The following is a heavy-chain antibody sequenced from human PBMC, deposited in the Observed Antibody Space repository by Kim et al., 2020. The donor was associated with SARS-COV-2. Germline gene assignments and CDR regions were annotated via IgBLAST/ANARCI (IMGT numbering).Heavy chain of an antibody. Sequence: SETLSLTCAVYGGSFSGYYWSWIRQPPGKGLEWIGEINHSGSTNYNPSLKSRVTISVDTSKNQFSLKLSSVPAADTAVYYCARGTGFWSGYYRAYYFDYWGQGTLVTVSS. D-gene: IGHD3-3*01. CDR1: GGSFSGYY. V-gene: IGHV4-34*01. CDR2: INHSGST. J-gene: IGHJ4*02. CDR3: ARGTGFWSGYYRAYYFDY.